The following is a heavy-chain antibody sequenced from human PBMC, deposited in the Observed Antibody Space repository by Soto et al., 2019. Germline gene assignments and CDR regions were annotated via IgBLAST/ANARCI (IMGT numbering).Heavy chain of an antibody. J-gene: IGHJ4*02. CDR2: VSYDGGSK. Sequence: PGGSLRLSCAASGFSFSTYGMHWVRQAPGKGLEWVAVVSYDGGSKYYVDSVKGRFTISRDNSKTTLYLQMNSLRTEDTAVYYCAKDRGSSWENYFDYWGQGTLVTVSS. CDR1: GFSFSTYG. CDR3: AKDRGSSWENYFDY. V-gene: IGHV3-30*18. D-gene: IGHD6-13*01.